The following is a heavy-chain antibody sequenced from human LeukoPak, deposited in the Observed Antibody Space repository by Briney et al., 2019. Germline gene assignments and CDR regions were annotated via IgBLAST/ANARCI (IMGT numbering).Heavy chain of an antibody. CDR1: GFSVSNNY. J-gene: IGHJ4*02. CDR3: ARAFQYGSGSHPYSL. CDR2: IYDGGGT. D-gene: IGHD3-10*01. V-gene: IGHV3-66*01. Sequence: GGSLRLSCAASGFSVSNNYMSWVRRAPGKGLEWVSGIYDGGGTYYADSVKGRFTISRDNFKNTVYLQVYSLRAEDTAMYYCARAFQYGSGSHPYSLWGQGTVVTVSS.